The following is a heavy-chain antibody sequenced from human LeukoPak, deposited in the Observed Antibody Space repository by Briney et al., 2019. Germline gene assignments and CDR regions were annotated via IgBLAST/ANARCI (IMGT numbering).Heavy chain of an antibody. CDR1: GGSISSSSYY. J-gene: IGHJ4*02. V-gene: IGHV4-39*01. Sequence: SSETLSLTCTVSGGSISSSSYYWGWIRQPPGKGLEWIGSIYYSGSTYYNPSLKSRVTISVDTSKNQFSLKLSSVTAADTAVYYCARHGPGAAPPVGRVFDYWGQGTLVTVSS. CDR3: ARHGPGAAPPVGRVFDY. CDR2: IYYSGST. D-gene: IGHD6-6*01.